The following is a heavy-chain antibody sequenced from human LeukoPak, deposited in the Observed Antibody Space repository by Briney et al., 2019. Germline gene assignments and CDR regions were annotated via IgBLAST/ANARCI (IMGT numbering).Heavy chain of an antibody. Sequence: SETLSLTCTVSGGSISSGDYYWSWIRQPPGKGLEWFGYIYYSESTYYNPSLKSRVTISVDTSKNQFSLKLSSVTAADTAVYYCARVSLDCSSTSCYTLFDFWGQGTLVTVSS. V-gene: IGHV4-30-4*08. D-gene: IGHD2-2*02. CDR3: ARVSLDCSSTSCYTLFDF. CDR1: GGSISSGDYY. CDR2: IYYSEST. J-gene: IGHJ4*02.